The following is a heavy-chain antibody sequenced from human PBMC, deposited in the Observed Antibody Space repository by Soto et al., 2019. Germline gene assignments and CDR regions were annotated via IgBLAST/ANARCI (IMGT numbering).Heavy chain of an antibody. Sequence: SGGSLRLSCAASGFTFSNYAMSWVRQAPGKGLEWVSTISGRGGNTYYADSVKGRFTISRDNSRNTLYLQMDSLRVEDSAVYSCAKAGCRGGTCYLYYFDYWGQGPLVAVSS. CDR1: GFTFSNYA. CDR3: AKAGCRGGTCYLYYFDY. V-gene: IGHV3-23*01. CDR2: ISGRGGNT. D-gene: IGHD2-15*01. J-gene: IGHJ4*02.